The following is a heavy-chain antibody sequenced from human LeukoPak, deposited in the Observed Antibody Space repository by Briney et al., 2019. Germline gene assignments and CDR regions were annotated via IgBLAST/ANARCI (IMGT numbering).Heavy chain of an antibody. D-gene: IGHD5-18*01. CDR3: AREVEPISAMDKRDWYFDL. V-gene: IGHV4-59*01. J-gene: IGHJ2*01. Sequence: PSETLSLTCTVSGGSISSYYWSWIWQPPGKGLEWIGYIYYSGSTNYNPSLKSRVTISVDTSKNQFSLKLSSVTAADTAVYYCAREVEPISAMDKRDWYFDLWGRGTLVTVSS. CDR2: IYYSGST. CDR1: GGSISSYY.